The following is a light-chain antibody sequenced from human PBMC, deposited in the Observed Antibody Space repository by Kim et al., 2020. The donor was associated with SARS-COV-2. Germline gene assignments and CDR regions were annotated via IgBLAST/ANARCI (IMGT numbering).Light chain of an antibody. CDR1: SGHSSYA. CDR2: LNSDGSH. J-gene: IGLJ3*02. Sequence: ASVKLTCTRSSGHSSYAIAWYQQQPEKGPRYLMKLNSDGSHSKGDGIPDRFSGSSSGAERYLTISSLQSEDEADYYCQTWGTGIRVFGGGTQLTVL. V-gene: IGLV4-69*01. CDR3: QTWGTGIRV.